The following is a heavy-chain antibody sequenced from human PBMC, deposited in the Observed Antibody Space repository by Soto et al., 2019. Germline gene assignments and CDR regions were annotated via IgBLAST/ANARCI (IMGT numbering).Heavy chain of an antibody. CDR1: GFTFSSYG. V-gene: IGHV3-33*01. J-gene: IGHJ4*02. Sequence: QVQLVESGGGVVQPGRSLRLSCAASGFTFSSYGMHWVRQAPGKGLEWVAVIWYDGSNKYYADSVKGRFTISRDNSKNTLYLQMNSLRAEDTAVYYCARPNYGSGLDYWGQGTLVTVSS. CDR2: IWYDGSNK. D-gene: IGHD3-10*01. CDR3: ARPNYGSGLDY.